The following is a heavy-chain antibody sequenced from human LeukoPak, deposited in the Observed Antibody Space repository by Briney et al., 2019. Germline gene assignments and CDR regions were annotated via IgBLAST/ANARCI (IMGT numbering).Heavy chain of an antibody. D-gene: IGHD2-21*02. CDR2: ISAYNGNT. V-gene: IGHV1-18*01. Sequence: ASVKVSCKASGYTFTSYGISWVRQAPGQGLVWMGWISAYNGNTNYAQKLQGRVTMTTDTSTSTAYMELRSLRSDDTAVDYCATSSIVVVTASFDYWGQGTLVTVSS. CDR3: ATSSIVVVTASFDY. J-gene: IGHJ4*02. CDR1: GYTFTSYG.